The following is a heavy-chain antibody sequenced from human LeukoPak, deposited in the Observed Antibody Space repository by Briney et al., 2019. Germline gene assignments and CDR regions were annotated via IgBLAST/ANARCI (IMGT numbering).Heavy chain of an antibody. V-gene: IGHV1-69*05. J-gene: IGHJ4*02. CDR2: IIPIFGTA. Sequence: SVKVSCKASGGTFSSYAISWVRQAPGPGLEWMGRIIPIFGTAHYAQTFQGRVTITTDESTSTAYMELSSLRSEDTAVYYCAKEDSGFQYYFDYWGQGTLVTVSS. D-gene: IGHD1-26*01. CDR1: GGTFSSYA. CDR3: AKEDSGFQYYFDY.